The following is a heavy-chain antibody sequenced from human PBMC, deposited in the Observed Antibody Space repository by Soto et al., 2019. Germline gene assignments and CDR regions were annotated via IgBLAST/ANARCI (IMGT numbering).Heavy chain of an antibody. V-gene: IGHV4-59*01. CDR2: ISYSGNT. Sequence: SETLSLTCSASGGSISSYYWTWIRQPPGRGLEYIGYISYSGNTYYNPSLRGRVTISLDTSKNQFSLQLSSVTAADMAVYYCARENYASSGAPFLDYWGQGTLVTVSS. CDR3: ARENYASSGAPFLDY. D-gene: IGHD3-22*01. CDR1: GGSISSYY. J-gene: IGHJ4*02.